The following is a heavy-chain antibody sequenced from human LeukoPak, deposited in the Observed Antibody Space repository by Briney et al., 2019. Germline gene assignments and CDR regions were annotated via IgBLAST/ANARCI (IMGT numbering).Heavy chain of an antibody. V-gene: IGHV1-18*01. J-gene: IGHJ5*02. D-gene: IGHD2-2*03. CDR3: ARDLLDIVVVPAAMWFDP. Sequence: ASVKVSCKASGYTFTSYGISWVRQAPGQGLEWVGWISAYNGNTNYAQKLQGRVTMTTDTSTSTAYMELRSLRSDDTAVYYCARDLLDIVVVPAAMWFDPWGQGTLVTVSS. CDR1: GYTFTSYG. CDR2: ISAYNGNT.